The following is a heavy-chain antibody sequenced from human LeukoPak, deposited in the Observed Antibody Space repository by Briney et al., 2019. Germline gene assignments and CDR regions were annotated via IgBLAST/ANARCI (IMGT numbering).Heavy chain of an antibody. D-gene: IGHD2-15*01. CDR2: ITPSDSYT. CDR1: AYSFTTFW. V-gene: IGHV5-10-1*04. Sequence: GESLKISCKASAYSFTTFWISWVRQMPGRGLEWMGRITPSDSYTNYSPSFQGQVTISADKSITTAYLQWSSLKASDTAVYFCARHEDSISLDYWGQGTLVTVSS. J-gene: IGHJ4*02. CDR3: ARHEDSISLDY.